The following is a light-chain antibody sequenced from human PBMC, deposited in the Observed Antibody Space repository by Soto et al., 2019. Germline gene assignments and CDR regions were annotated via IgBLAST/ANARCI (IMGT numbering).Light chain of an antibody. CDR3: SSYTSSSTQV. J-gene: IGLJ1*01. Sequence: QSALTQPASVSGSPGQSITISCTGNSSDVGGYNYVSWYQQHPGKAPKLMIYDVSNRPSGVSNRFSGSKSGNTASLTISGLQAEDEADYYCSSYTSSSTQVFGTGNKLTVL. CDR2: DVS. CDR1: SSDVGGYNY. V-gene: IGLV2-14*01.